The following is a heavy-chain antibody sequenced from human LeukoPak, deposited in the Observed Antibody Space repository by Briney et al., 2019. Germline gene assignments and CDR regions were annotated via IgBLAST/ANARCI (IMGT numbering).Heavy chain of an antibody. CDR1: GGSISSGGYS. CDR2: IYHSGST. V-gene: IGHV4-30-2*01. CDR3: ARGLQHYDILTGYFPPSYYFDY. J-gene: IGHJ4*02. D-gene: IGHD3-9*01. Sequence: SQTLSLTCAVSGGSISSGGYSWSWIRQPPGKGLEWIGYIYHSGSTYYNPSLKSRVTISVDRSKNQFSLKLSSVPAADTAVYYCARGLQHYDILTGYFPPSYYFDYWGQGTLVTVSS.